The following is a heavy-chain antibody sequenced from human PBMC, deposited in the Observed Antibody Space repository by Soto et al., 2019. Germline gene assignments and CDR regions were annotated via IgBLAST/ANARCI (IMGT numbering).Heavy chain of an antibody. J-gene: IGHJ4*02. CDR3: ATAKFHFDSDGSSLPTLFAH. CDR2: IIPVFAIT. Sequence: QVQLVQSGAEVKKPGSSVKVSCSASGDTFSSYGISWVRQAPGQGLEWLGGIIPVFAITKYAQKFQGRITFTSDDSSRTAYMALSILSSEDTPVYYCATAKFHFDSDGSSLPTLFAHWGQGTPVTVPS. V-gene: IGHV1-69*01. D-gene: IGHD3-22*01. CDR1: GDTFSSYG.